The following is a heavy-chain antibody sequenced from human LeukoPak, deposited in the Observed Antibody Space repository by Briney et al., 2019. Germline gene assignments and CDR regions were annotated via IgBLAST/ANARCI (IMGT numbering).Heavy chain of an antibody. CDR2: FLYSGTT. J-gene: IGHJ4*02. CDR1: NGAVKNYY. D-gene: IGHD1-26*01. V-gene: IGHV4-59*02. Sequence: PSETLSLTCSVSNGAVKNYYWTWIRQPPGQGLEWIGNFLYSGTTTYRASLDSRLIISVDNSKNTVSLGLFSVTAADTAVYYCATLVYSGSRYHFDTWGQGTLVTVSS. CDR3: ATLVYSGSRYHFDT.